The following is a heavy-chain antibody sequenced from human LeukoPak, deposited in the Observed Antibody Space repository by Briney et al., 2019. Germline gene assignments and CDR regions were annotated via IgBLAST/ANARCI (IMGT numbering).Heavy chain of an antibody. CDR3: AKDKGDHGQGYFDY. D-gene: IGHD2-21*02. CDR1: GFTLSSYA. V-gene: IGHV3-30*04. CDR2: IAYGGSIT. Sequence: GSSVRLSCAASGFTLSSYAMSWVRQAPGKGLEWVAVIAYGGSITYYADSVKGRFTISRDNSKDTLYLQMNSLRAEDTAVYYCAKDKGDHGQGYFDYWGQGTLVTVSS. J-gene: IGHJ4*02.